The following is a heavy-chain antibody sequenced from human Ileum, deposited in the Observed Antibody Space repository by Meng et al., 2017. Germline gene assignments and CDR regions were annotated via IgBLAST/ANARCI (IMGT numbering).Heavy chain of an antibody. CDR1: GFTFSSYG. CDR3: ARDLPSTVVTYYFDY. V-gene: IGHV3-33*01. J-gene: IGHJ4*02. D-gene: IGHD4-23*01. CDR2: IWYDGSNK. Sequence: SCAASGFTFSSYGMHWVRQAPGKGLEWVAVIWYDGSNKYYADSVKGRFTISRDNSKNTLYLQMNSLRAEDTAVYYCARDLPSTVVTYYFDYWGQGTLVTVSS.